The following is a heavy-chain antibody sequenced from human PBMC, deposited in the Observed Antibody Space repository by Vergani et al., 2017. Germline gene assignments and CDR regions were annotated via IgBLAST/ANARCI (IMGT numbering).Heavy chain of an antibody. J-gene: IGHJ3*02. CDR2: ISGSGGST. Sequence: EVQLVESGGGLVQPGGSLRLSCAASGFTFSSYAMSWVRQAPGKGLEWVSAISGSGGSTYYADSVKGRFTISRDNSKNTLYLQMNSLRAEDTAVYYCTAYGSGNFGAFDIWGQGTMVTVSS. CDR1: GFTFSSYA. D-gene: IGHD3-10*01. V-gene: IGHV3-23*04. CDR3: TAYGSGNFGAFDI.